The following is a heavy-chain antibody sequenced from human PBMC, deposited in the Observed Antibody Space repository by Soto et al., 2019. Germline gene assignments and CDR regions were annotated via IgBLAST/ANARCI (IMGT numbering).Heavy chain of an antibody. CDR1: GGSISSYY. J-gene: IGHJ6*02. V-gene: IGHV4-59*01. D-gene: IGHD6-13*01. CDR3: AREGVSSSWYNYYGMDV. CDR2: IYYSGST. Sequence: SETLSLTCTVSGGSISSYYWSWIRQPPGKGPEWIGYIYYSGSTNYNPSLKSRVTISVDTSKNQFSLKLSSVTAADTAVYYCAREGVSSSWYNYYGMDVWGQGTTVTVSS.